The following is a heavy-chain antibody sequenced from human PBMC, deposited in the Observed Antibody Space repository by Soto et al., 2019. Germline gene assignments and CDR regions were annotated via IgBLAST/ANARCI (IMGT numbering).Heavy chain of an antibody. D-gene: IGHD6-13*01. CDR2: INHSGST. CDR3: ARGLSGIAAAAHDFDY. Sequence: SETLSLTCAVYGGSFSGYYWSWIRQPPGKGLEWIGEINHSGSTNYNPSLKSRVTISVDTSKNQFSLKLSSVTAADTAVYYCARGLSGIAAAAHDFDYWGQGTLVTVSS. V-gene: IGHV4-34*01. CDR1: GGSFSGYY. J-gene: IGHJ4*02.